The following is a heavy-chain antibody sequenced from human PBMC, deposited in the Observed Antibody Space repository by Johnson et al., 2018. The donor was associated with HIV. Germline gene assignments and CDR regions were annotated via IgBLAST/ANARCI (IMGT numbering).Heavy chain of an antibody. CDR1: GFTFSSYA. CDR3: AKDLHPAGQWLAFGI. J-gene: IGHJ3*02. CDR2: ISGSGGST. D-gene: IGHD6-19*01. V-gene: IGHV3-23*04. Sequence: VQLVESGGGLVQPGGSLRLSCAASGFTFSSYAMSWVRQAPGKGLEWVSAISGSGGSTYYADSVKGRFTISRDNSKNTVHLQMNSLRADDTALYYCAKDLHPAGQWLAFGIWGQGTMLTVSS.